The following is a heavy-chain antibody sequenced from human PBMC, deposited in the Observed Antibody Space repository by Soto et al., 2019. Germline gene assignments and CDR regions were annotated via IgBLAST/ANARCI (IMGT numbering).Heavy chain of an antibody. CDR2: ISAYNGNT. J-gene: IGHJ5*02. CDR1: GYTFTSYG. V-gene: IGHV1-18*01. D-gene: IGHD2-15*01. Sequence: ASVKVSCKASGYTFTSYGISWVRQAPGQGLEWMGWISAYNGNTNYAQKLQGRVTMTTDTSTSTAYMELRSLRSDDTAVYYCARDLNCSGGSCYLGWFDPWGQGTLVTVSS. CDR3: ARDLNCSGGSCYLGWFDP.